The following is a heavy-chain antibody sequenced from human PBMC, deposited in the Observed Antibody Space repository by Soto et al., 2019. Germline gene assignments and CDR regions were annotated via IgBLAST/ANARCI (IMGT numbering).Heavy chain of an antibody. J-gene: IGHJ4*02. CDR3: ARSPPLRECPGGDCSHFDY. CDR1: GYRFTAYY. D-gene: IGHD2-21*02. Sequence: QVQLVQSGAGVQKHGASVKVSCEASGYRFTAYYMHWVRQAPGQGLEWMAIINPSSGVANYAQRFQGRFTMTRDTSTSTVYMELSRLRSEDTAVYYCARSPPLRECPGGDCSHFDYWGQGTLVTVS. CDR2: INPSSGVA. V-gene: IGHV1-46*01.